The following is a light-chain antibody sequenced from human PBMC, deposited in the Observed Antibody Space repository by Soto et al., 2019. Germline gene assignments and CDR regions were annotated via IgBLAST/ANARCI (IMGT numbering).Light chain of an antibody. V-gene: IGLV2-14*01. CDR3: SSYTSSSTPVV. J-gene: IGLJ1*01. CDR2: DVS. CDR1: SSDVGGYNY. Sequence: QSVLTQPASVSGSPGQSITISCTGTSSDVGGYNYVSWYQQHPGKAPKLMIYDVSNRPSGVSNRFSGSKSGNTASLTISGLQAEDEADDYCSSYTSSSTPVVFGTGTKLTVL.